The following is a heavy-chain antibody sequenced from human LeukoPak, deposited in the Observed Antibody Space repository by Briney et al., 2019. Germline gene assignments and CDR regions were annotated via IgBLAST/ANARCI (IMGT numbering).Heavy chain of an antibody. J-gene: IGHJ5*02. CDR3: ARVSSGWYEDWFDP. V-gene: IGHV4-34*01. Sequence: PSETLSLTCAVYGGSFSGYYWSWIRQPAGKGLEWIGEINHSGSTNYNPSLKSRVTISVDTSKNQFSLKLSSVTAADTAVYYCARVSSGWYEDWFDPWGQGTLVTVSS. CDR1: GGSFSGYY. CDR2: INHSGST. D-gene: IGHD6-19*01.